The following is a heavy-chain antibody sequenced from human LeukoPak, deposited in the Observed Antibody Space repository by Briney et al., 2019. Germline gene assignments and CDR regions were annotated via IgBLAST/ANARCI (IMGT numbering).Heavy chain of an antibody. Sequence: GASVKVSCKASGYTFTSYDINWVRQAPGQALEWMGWITPFNGNTNYAQKFQDRVTITRDRSMSTAYMELSSLRSEDTAMYYCATPLVVGGLGTADAFDIWGQGTMVTVSS. CDR2: ITPFNGNT. CDR3: ATPLVVGGLGTADAFDI. V-gene: IGHV1-45*02. CDR1: GYTFTSYD. D-gene: IGHD3-16*01. J-gene: IGHJ3*02.